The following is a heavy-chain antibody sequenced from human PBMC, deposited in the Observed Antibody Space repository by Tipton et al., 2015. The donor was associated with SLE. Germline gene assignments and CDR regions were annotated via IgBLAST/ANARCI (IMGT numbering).Heavy chain of an antibody. CDR1: GFTFGNYV. Sequence: SLRLSCTASGFTFGNYVMSWVRQAPGKGLEWVGFIRSKAYGGTTEYAASVKGRFTISRDDSKSIAYLQMNSLRPDDTAVYYCAKAAYATAHGGAYFDYWGQGTLVTVSS. CDR3: AKAAYATAHGGAYFDY. D-gene: IGHD4-17*01. CDR2: IRSKAYGGTT. J-gene: IGHJ4*02. V-gene: IGHV3-49*04.